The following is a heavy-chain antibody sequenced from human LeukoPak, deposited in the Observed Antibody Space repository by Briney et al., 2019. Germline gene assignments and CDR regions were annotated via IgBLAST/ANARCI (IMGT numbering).Heavy chain of an antibody. V-gene: IGHV1-46*01. CDR1: GYTFTSYY. Sequence: GASVKVSCKASGYTFTSYYMHWVRQAPGQGLEWMGIINPSGGSTSYAQKFQGRVTMTRDTSTSTVYMELSSLRSEDTAVYYCARVEGSGSYYNGRLDYWGQGTLVTVSS. CDR3: ARVEGSGSYYNGRLDY. CDR2: INPSGGST. J-gene: IGHJ4*02. D-gene: IGHD3-10*01.